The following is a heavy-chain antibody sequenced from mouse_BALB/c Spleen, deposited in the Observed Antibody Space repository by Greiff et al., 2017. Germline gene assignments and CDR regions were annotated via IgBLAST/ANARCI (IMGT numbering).Heavy chain of an antibody. CDR3: ARLGDHSYYGSSYWYFDV. V-gene: IGHV5-6-5*01. J-gene: IGHJ1*01. CDR2: ISSGGST. CDR1: GFTFSSYA. D-gene: IGHD1-1*01. Sequence: EVMLVESGGGLVKPGGSLKLSCAASGFTFSSYAMSWVRQTPEKRLEWVASISSGGSTYYPDSVKGRFTISRDNARNILYLQMSSLRSEDTAMYYCARLGDHSYYGSSYWYFDVWGAGTTVTVSS.